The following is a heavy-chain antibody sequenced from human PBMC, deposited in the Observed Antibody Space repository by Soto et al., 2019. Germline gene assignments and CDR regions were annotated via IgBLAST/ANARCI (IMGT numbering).Heavy chain of an antibody. V-gene: IGHV1-46*01. D-gene: IGHD6-13*01. Sequence: GASVKVSCKASGYTFTSYYIHWVRQAPGQGLEWVGAINPTGGSTTYAQMFQGRLTMTRDASTSTVYMEMSSLRSDDTALYCCARDRGRAAAGDYYYYGMDVWAQGTTVTVSS. CDR3: ARDRGRAAAGDYYYYGMDV. CDR1: GYTFTSYY. J-gene: IGHJ6*02. CDR2: INPTGGST.